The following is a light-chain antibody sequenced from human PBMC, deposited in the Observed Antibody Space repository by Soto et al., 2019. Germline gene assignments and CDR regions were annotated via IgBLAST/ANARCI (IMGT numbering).Light chain of an antibody. CDR3: QSYDSTRSARYG. Sequence: QSVLTQPPSVSGAPGQRVTISCTGSSSNIGAGYDVHWYQQRPGTAPKLLIFGNINRPSGDPDRFSGSKSGTAASLAITGLQAEDEGDYYCQSYDSTRSARYGFGTGTKLTVL. V-gene: IGLV1-40*01. CDR1: SSNIGAGYD. CDR2: GNI. J-gene: IGLJ1*01.